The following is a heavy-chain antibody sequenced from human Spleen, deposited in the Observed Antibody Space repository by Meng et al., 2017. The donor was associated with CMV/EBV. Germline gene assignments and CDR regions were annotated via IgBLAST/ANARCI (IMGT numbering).Heavy chain of an antibody. CDR3: ARERGTTVTKRYFDL. D-gene: IGHD4-17*01. CDR1: GFTLTSYW. V-gene: IGHV3-74*01. Sequence: GGSLRLSCEASGFTLTSYWMHWVRQAPGKGLVWVSRINSDGSTTSYADSVKGRFTISRDNAKNTLYLQMNSLRAEDTAVYYCARERGTTVTKRYFDLWGRGTLVTVSS. CDR2: INSDGSTT. J-gene: IGHJ2*01.